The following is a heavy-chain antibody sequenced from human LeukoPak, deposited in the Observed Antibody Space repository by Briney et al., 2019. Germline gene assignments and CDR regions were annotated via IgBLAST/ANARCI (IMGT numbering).Heavy chain of an antibody. J-gene: IGHJ5*02. CDR1: GGSISSGSYY. CDR2: IYYSGST. CDR3: ARDGEFGVANNWFDP. V-gene: IGHV4-30-4*08. D-gene: IGHD3-3*01. Sequence: PSQTLSLTCTVSGGSISSGSYYWSWIRQPPGKGLEWIGYIYYSGSTYYNPSLKSRVTISVDTSKNQFSLKLSSVTAADTAVYYCARDGEFGVANNWFDPWGQGTLVTVSS.